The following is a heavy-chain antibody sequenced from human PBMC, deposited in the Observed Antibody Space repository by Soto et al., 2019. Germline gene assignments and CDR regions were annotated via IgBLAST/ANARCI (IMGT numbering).Heavy chain of an antibody. J-gene: IGHJ4*02. CDR1: GYTFTGYY. D-gene: IGHD1-26*01. CDR2: INPNSGGT. CDR3: ARDSPRPLGSYGATGHFDY. V-gene: IGHV1-2*02. Sequence: ASVKVSCKASGYTFTGYYMHWVRQAPGQGLEWMGWINPNSGGTNYAQNLQGRVTMTRDTSISTAYMELSRLRSDDTAVYYCARDSPRPLGSYGATGHFDYWGQGTLVTVSS.